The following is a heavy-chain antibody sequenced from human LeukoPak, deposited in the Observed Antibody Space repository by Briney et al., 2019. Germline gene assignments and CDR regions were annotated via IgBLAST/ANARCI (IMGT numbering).Heavy chain of an antibody. D-gene: IGHD4-17*01. J-gene: IGHJ4*02. Sequence: SETLSLTRTVSGGSISSYYWSWIRQPPGKGLEWIGYIYYSGSTNYNPSLKSRVTISVDTSKNQFSLKLSSVTAADTAVYYCARAVTTVTRGGLVFDYWGQGTLVTVSS. CDR1: GGSISSYY. CDR3: ARAVTTVTRGGLVFDY. V-gene: IGHV4-59*08. CDR2: IYYSGST.